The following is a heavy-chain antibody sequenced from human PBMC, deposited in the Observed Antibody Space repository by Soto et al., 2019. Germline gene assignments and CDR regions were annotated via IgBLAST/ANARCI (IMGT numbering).Heavy chain of an antibody. Sequence: PSETLSLTCTVSGGSISGYYWIWIRQPPGKGLEWIGYIYFAGSTNYNPSLKSRVTISVDTSKIQFSLKLSSVTAADTAVYYCARGREYYDSSGYHYYFDYWGQGTLVTVSS. CDR3: ARGREYYDSSGYHYYFDY. D-gene: IGHD3-22*01. J-gene: IGHJ4*02. CDR2: IYFAGST. V-gene: IGHV4-59*01. CDR1: GGSISGYY.